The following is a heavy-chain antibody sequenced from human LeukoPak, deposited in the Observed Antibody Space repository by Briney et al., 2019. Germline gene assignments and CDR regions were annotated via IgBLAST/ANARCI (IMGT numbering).Heavy chain of an antibody. CDR3: AKALGSSRSGWY. J-gene: IGHJ4*02. CDR2: ITISGDRT. D-gene: IGHD6-19*01. Sequence: GGSLRFSCAASGFTFTDYAMLWVRQAPGKGLEWVSAITISGDRTYYSDSVKGRFTISRDNSNNTLYLQMNSLRAEDTAAYFCAKALGSSRSGWYWGQGTLVTVSS. CDR1: GFTFTDYA. V-gene: IGHV3-23*01.